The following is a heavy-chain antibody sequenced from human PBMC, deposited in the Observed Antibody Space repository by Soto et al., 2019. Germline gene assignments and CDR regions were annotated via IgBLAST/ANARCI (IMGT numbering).Heavy chain of an antibody. Sequence: SETLSLTCTVSGGSISSSSYYWGWIRQPPGKGLEWIGSIYYSGSTYYNPSLKSRVTISVDTSKNQFSLKLSSVTAADTAVYYCARRIIVPAARLPTDAFDIWGQGTMVTVSS. CDR1: GGSISSSSYY. CDR2: IYYSGST. J-gene: IGHJ3*02. CDR3: ARRIIVPAARLPTDAFDI. D-gene: IGHD2-2*01. V-gene: IGHV4-39*01.